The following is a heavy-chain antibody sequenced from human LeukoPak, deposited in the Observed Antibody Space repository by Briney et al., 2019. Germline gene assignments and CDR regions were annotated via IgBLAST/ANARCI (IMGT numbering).Heavy chain of an antibody. Sequence: GGSLRLSCAASGFTFSNAWMSWVRQAPGKGLEWVGRIKSKTDGGTTDYAAPVKGRFTISRDDSKNTLYLQMNSLKTEDTAVYYCTTGRGRDGFIDYWGQGTLVTVSS. CDR1: GFTFSNAW. J-gene: IGHJ4*02. D-gene: IGHD5-24*01. CDR3: TTGRGRDGFIDY. CDR2: IKSKTDGGTT. V-gene: IGHV3-15*01.